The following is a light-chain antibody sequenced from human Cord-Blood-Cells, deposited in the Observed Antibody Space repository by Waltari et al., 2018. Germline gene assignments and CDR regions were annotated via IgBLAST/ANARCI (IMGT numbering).Light chain of an antibody. Sequence: QSALTQPPSASGSPGQSVTISSTGTSSDVGGHNYVSWYQQHPGKAPRLMIYDVSKRPSGVPYCFSGSRSGNTASLTVSGLQTEDEADYYCSSYAGSSNYGVGTGTKVTVL. CDR1: SSDVGGHNY. J-gene: IGLJ1*01. CDR2: DVS. V-gene: IGLV2-8*01. CDR3: SSYAGSSNYG.